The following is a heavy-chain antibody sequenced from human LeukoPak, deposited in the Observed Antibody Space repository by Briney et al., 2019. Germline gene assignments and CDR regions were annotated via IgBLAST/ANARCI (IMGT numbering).Heavy chain of an antibody. CDR2: INPNSGGT. D-gene: IGHD6-19*01. Sequence: ASVKVSCKASGYTFTGYYMHWVRQAPGQGLEWMGWINPNSGGTNYAQKFQGWVTMTRDTSISTAYMELSRLRSDDTAVYYCARVADQYSSGWLYYWGQGTLVTVSS. J-gene: IGHJ4*02. V-gene: IGHV1-2*04. CDR3: ARVADQYSSGWLYY. CDR1: GYTFTGYY.